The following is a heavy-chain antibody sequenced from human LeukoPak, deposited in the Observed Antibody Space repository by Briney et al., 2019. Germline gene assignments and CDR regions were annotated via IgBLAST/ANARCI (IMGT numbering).Heavy chain of an antibody. D-gene: IGHD4-17*01. CDR1: GFTFSSFG. Sequence: GGSLRLSCAASGFTFSSFGMNWVRQAPGKGLEWVSSISSSSSYIYYADSEKGRFTISKDNAKNSLYLQMNSLRAEDTAVYYCARDSGDYCFDYWGQGTLVTVSS. V-gene: IGHV3-21*01. CDR2: ISSSSSYI. CDR3: ARDSGDYCFDY. J-gene: IGHJ4*02.